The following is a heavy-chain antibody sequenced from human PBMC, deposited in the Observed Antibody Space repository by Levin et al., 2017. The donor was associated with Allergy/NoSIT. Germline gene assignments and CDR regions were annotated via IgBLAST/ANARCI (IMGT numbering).Heavy chain of an antibody. J-gene: IGHJ4*02. CDR1: GGSISSYY. CDR3: TRTDSSSSIDY. Sequence: GSLRLSCTVSGGSISSYYWSWIRQPPGQGLEWIGYIYYSGSTNYNPSLKSRVTMSVDTSKNQFSLKLSSVTAADTAVYYCTRTDSSSSIDYWGQGTLVTVSS. V-gene: IGHV4-59*08. CDR2: IYYSGST. D-gene: IGHD6-6*01.